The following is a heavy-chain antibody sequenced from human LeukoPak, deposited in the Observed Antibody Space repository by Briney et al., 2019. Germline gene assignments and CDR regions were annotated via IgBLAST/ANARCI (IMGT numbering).Heavy chain of an antibody. Sequence: PSETLSLTCTVSGGSISSYYWSWIRQPPGKGLEWIGYIYYSGSTNYNPSLKSRVTISVDTSKNQFSLKLSSVTAADTAVYYCARATLWFGELLSGDYYYYYMDVWGKATTVTVSS. J-gene: IGHJ6*03. CDR2: IYYSGST. D-gene: IGHD3-10*01. CDR1: GGSISSYY. CDR3: ARATLWFGELLSGDYYYYYMDV. V-gene: IGHV4-59*01.